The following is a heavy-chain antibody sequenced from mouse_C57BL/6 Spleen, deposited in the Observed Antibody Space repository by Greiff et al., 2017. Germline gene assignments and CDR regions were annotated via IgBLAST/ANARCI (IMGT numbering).Heavy chain of an antibody. CDR1: GFTFSDYG. V-gene: IGHV5-17*01. Sequence: EVKVVESGGGLVKPGGSLKLSCAASGFTFSDYGMHWVRQAPEKGLEWVAYISSGSSTIYYADTVKGRFTISRDNAKNTLFLQMTSLRSEDTAMYYCARAPLLSYAMDYWGQGTSVTVSS. D-gene: IGHD2-12*01. CDR2: ISSGSSTI. CDR3: ARAPLLSYAMDY. J-gene: IGHJ4*01.